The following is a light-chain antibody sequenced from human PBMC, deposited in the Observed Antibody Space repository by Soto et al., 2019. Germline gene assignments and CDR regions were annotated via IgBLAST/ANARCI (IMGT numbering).Light chain of an antibody. CDR1: QSVSSN. CDR3: QQYNNWPLYT. V-gene: IGKV3-15*01. CDR2: GAS. Sequence: EIVMTQSPATLSVSPGERATLSCRASQSVSSNLAWYQQKPGQAPRLLIYGASTRATGIPARFSGSGSGTEFTLTLSSLQSEDFAVYYCQQYNNWPLYTFGQGTKLEI. J-gene: IGKJ2*01.